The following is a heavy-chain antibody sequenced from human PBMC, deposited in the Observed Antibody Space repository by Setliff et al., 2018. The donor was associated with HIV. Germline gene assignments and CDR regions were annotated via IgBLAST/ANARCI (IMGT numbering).Heavy chain of an antibody. Sequence: PGGSLRLSCAASGFSLSYYRMNWVRQAPGKGLEWVANIEQDGSEKYYVDSVKGRFTISRDNSKNTLYLQMNSLRAEDTAVYYCAYIGDSGSYPYFDYWGQGTLVTVSS. J-gene: IGHJ4*02. V-gene: IGHV3-7*01. D-gene: IGHD1-26*01. CDR2: IEQDGSEK. CDR1: GFSLSYYR. CDR3: AYIGDSGSYPYFDY.